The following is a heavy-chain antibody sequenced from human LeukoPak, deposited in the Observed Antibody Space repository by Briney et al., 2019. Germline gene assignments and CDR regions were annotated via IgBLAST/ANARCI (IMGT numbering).Heavy chain of an antibody. Sequence: RGESLKISCRGSGYSFTSYWIGWVRQMPGKGLEWMGIIYPGDSDTRYSPSFQGQVTILADKSISTAYLQWSSLKASDTAMYYCARNRLDSSGYKSDYYYMDVWGKGTTVTVSS. CDR2: IYPGDSDT. D-gene: IGHD3-22*01. CDR3: ARNRLDSSGYKSDYYYMDV. V-gene: IGHV5-51*01. J-gene: IGHJ6*03. CDR1: GYSFTSYW.